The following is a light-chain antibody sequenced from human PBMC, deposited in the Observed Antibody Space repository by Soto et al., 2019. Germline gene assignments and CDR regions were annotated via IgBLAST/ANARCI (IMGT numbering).Light chain of an antibody. CDR3: NSYTLSRTVV. CDR2: EVT. V-gene: IGLV2-14*01. CDR1: SSDIGAHNF. J-gene: IGLJ2*01. Sequence: QSVLTQPASVSGSPGQSITLSCAGTSSDIGAHNFVSWYQHHPRKAPKLIIYEVTKWPSGVSTRFSGSKAGNTASLTISGLQAEDEADYYCNSYTLSRTVVFGGGTKVTVL.